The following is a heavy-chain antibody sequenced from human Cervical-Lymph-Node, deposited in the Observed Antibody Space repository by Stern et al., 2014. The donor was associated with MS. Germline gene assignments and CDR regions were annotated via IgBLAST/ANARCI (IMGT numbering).Heavy chain of an antibody. CDR2: ISSSSRYI. V-gene: IGHV3-21*01. J-gene: IGHJ6*02. D-gene: IGHD3-22*01. Sequence: VQLVESGGGLVKPGGSLRLSCAASGFTFSSYSMNWVRQAPGKGLELVSSISSSSRYIYYADSAKGRFTISRDNAKNSLYLQMNSLRAEDTAVYYCARDYDYDSSGYYYYYYGMDVWGQGTTVTVSS. CDR1: GFTFSSYS. CDR3: ARDYDYDSSGYYYYYYGMDV.